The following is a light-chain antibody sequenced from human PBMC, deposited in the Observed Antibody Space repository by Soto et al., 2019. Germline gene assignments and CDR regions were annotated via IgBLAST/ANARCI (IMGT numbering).Light chain of an antibody. CDR1: DSDIGSYNY. CDR2: EVS. Sequence: QSALTQPASVSGSSGQSITISCSGTDSDIGSYNYVSWYQQHPGRAPKLIVFEVSNRPSGISDRFSGSKSGNTASLTISGLQTEDEAVYYCNSFTSSNSLPHVFGTGTKLTVL. V-gene: IGLV2-14*01. J-gene: IGLJ1*01. CDR3: NSFTSSNSLPHV.